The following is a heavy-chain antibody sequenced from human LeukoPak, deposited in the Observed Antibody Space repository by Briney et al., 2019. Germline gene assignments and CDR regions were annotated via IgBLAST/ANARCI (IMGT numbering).Heavy chain of an antibody. J-gene: IGHJ4*02. D-gene: IGHD3-10*01. CDR2: ISGSGGST. CDR3: AKGTSNCCGSGIGC. Sequence: GGSLRLSCAASGFTFSSYTMNWVRQAPGKGLEWVSAISGSGGSTYYADSVKGRFTISRDNSKNTLYLQMNSLRAEDTAVYYCAKGTSNCCGSGIGCWGQGTLVTVSS. CDR1: GFTFSSYT. V-gene: IGHV3-23*01.